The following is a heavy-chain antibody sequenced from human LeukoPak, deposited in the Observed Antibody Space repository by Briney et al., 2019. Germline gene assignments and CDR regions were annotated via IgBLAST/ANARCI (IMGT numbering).Heavy chain of an antibody. CDR3: ARYNGALDS. J-gene: IGHJ4*02. D-gene: IGHD1-14*01. CDR2: FYYSGST. CDR1: GGPIRRHY. Sequence: SETLSLTCTVSGGPIRRHYWSWIRQPPGKELEWIGYFYYSGSTNYNSSLKSRVTISVETSKNQFSLKLSSVTAADTAVYYCARYNGALDSWGQGTLVTVSS. V-gene: IGHV4-59*11.